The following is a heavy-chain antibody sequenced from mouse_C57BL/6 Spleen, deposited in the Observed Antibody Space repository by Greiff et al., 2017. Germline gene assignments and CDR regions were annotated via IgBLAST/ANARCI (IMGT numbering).Heavy chain of an antibody. V-gene: IGHV3-6*01. J-gene: IGHJ3*01. D-gene: IGHD4-1*01. CDR2: ISYDGSN. CDR3: ARGTGTD. Sequence: EVQLVESGPGLVKPSQSLSLTCSVTGYSITSGYYWNWIRQFPGNKLEWMGYISYDGSNNYNPSLKNRISITRDTSKNQFFLKLNSVTTEDTATYYCARGTGTDWGQGTLVTVSA. CDR1: GYSITSGYY.